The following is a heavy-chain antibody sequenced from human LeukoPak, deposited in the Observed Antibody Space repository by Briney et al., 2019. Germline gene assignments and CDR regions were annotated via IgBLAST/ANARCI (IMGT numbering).Heavy chain of an antibody. Sequence: PGGSLRLSCAASGFTVSSNYMSWVRQAPGKGLEWVSVIYSGGSTYYADSVKGRFTISRDNSKNTLYLQMNSLRAEDTAVYYCAREAQGWSSGVYYFDYWGQGTLVTVSS. CDR2: IYSGGST. CDR1: GFTVSSNY. CDR3: AREAQGWSSGVYYFDY. D-gene: IGHD6-19*01. V-gene: IGHV3-53*01. J-gene: IGHJ4*02.